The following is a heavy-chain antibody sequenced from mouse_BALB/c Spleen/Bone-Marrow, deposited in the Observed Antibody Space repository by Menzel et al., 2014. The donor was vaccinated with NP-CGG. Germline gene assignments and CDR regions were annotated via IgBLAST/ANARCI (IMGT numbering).Heavy chain of an antibody. CDR2: ISTYSGNT. CDR1: GYTFTDYA. V-gene: IGHV1-67*01. Sequence: QVQLQQSGPELVRPGVSVKISCKGSGYTFTDYAIHWVKQSPAKSLEWIGVISTYSGNTKYNQKFKDEATMTVDKSSSTAYMELARLTSEDSAIYYCARRTTGYAMDYWGQGTSVTASS. J-gene: IGHJ4*01. CDR3: ARRTTGYAMDY.